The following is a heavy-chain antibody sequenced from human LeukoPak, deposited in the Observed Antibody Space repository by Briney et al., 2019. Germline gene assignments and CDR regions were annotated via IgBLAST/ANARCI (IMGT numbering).Heavy chain of an antibody. CDR1: GFTFSNNA. D-gene: IGHD1-26*01. Sequence: GGSLRLSCAVSGFTFSNNAMSWVRQAPGKGLEWVSATSTSGGSAYYADSVKGRFTISRDNSKNTLYPQMDSLRADDTAVYYCARYSGSYYYPPAWDLWGQGTLVTVSS. CDR2: TSTSGGSA. CDR3: ARYSGSYYYPPAWDL. J-gene: IGHJ4*02. V-gene: IGHV3-23*01.